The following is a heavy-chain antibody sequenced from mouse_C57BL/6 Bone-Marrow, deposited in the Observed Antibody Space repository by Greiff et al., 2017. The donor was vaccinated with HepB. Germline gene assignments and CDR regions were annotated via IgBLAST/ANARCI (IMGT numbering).Heavy chain of an antibody. CDR1: GYSFTDYN. CDR3: ARIDYDGEVCPGFAY. V-gene: IGHV1-39*01. Sequence: VQLQQSVPELVKPGASVKISCKASGYSFTDYNMNWVKQSNGKSLEWIGVINPNYGTTSYNQKFKGKATLTVDQSSSTAYMQLNSLTSEDSAVYYCARIDYDGEVCPGFAYWGQGTLVTVSA. J-gene: IGHJ3*01. D-gene: IGHD2-4*01. CDR2: INPNYGTT.